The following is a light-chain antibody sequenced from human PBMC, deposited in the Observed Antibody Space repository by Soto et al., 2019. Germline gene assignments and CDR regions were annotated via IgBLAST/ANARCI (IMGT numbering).Light chain of an antibody. Sequence: QSALTQPASVSGSPGQSITISCTGTSSDVGGYNYDSWYQQHPGKAPKLMIYEVSNRASGVSNRFSGSKSGNTASLTISGLQAEDEADYYCSSYTSSSTPGVFGGGTKLTVL. CDR2: EVS. V-gene: IGLV2-14*01. CDR1: SSDVGGYNY. CDR3: SSYTSSSTPGV. J-gene: IGLJ2*01.